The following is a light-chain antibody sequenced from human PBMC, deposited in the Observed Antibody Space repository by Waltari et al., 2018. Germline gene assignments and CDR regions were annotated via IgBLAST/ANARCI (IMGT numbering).Light chain of an antibody. CDR2: KAS. Sequence: DTQITHSPSTLSASVGARVTIACRASQRISCWLAWYQQKPAKAPKLLIYKASTLESGVPSRFSGSGSGTEFALTISSLQADDFATYYCQHYNTYSRSITFGQGTRLEIQ. V-gene: IGKV1-5*03. CDR3: QHYNTYSRSIT. CDR1: QRISCW. J-gene: IGKJ5*01.